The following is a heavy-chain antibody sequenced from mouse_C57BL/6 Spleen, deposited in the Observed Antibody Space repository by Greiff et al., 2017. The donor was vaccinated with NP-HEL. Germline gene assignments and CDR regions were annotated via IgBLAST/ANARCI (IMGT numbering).Heavy chain of an antibody. Sequence: EVKLVESGEGLVKPGGSLKLSCAASGFTFSSYAMSWVRQTPEKRLEWVAYISSGGDYIYYADTVKGRFTISRDNARNTLYLRMSSLKSEDTAMYYCTRESNYYGSSYDYAMDYWGQGTSVTVSS. CDR2: ISSGGDYI. D-gene: IGHD1-1*01. CDR1: GFTFSSYA. CDR3: TRESNYYGSSYDYAMDY. J-gene: IGHJ4*01. V-gene: IGHV5-9-1*02.